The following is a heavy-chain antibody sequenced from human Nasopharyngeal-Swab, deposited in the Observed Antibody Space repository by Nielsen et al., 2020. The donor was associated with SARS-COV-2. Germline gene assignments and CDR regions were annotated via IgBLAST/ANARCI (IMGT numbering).Heavy chain of an antibody. V-gene: IGHV4-61*01. CDR2: IYYNGST. CDR3: ARDREVRGVIKSNDY. J-gene: IGHJ4*02. CDR1: GGSISSSSYY. Sequence: SETLSLTCTVSGGSISSSSYYWSWIRQPPGKGLEWIGYIYYNGSTNYNPSLKSRVTISVDTSKNQFSLKLSSVTAADTAVYYCARDREVRGVIKSNDYWGQGTLVTVSS. D-gene: IGHD3-10*01.